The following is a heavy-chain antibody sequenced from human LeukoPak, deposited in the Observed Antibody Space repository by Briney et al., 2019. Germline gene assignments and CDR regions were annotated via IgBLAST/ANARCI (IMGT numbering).Heavy chain of an antibody. D-gene: IGHD5-18*01. CDR2: INSDGSIT. CDR3: ARGGYCYGSYYYMDV. V-gene: IGHV3-74*01. J-gene: IGHJ6*03. Sequence: GGSLRLSCAASGFTFSSYWMHWVRQAPGKGLGWVSRINSDGSITSYAASVNGRFTISRDNAKNTLYLQMNSLRAEDTAVYYCARGGYCYGSYYYMDVWGKGTTVTVSS. CDR1: GFTFSSYW.